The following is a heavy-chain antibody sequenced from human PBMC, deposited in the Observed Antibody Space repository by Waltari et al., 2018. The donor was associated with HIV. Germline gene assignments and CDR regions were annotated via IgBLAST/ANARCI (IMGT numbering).Heavy chain of an antibody. CDR1: GGSISSAAYS. CDR3: ARDDGYSSSSDAIDV. CDR2: IYYSGST. V-gene: IGHV4-31*03. Sequence: QVQLQESGPGLVKPSQTLSLSCTVSGGSISSAAYSWNWIRQHPGKCLEWIGYIYYSGSTYDNPSLKSRVTISLDTSKNQLSLKLTSVTAADTAVYYWARDDGYSSSSDAIDVWGQGTTVTVSS. J-gene: IGHJ6*02. D-gene: IGHD6-6*01.